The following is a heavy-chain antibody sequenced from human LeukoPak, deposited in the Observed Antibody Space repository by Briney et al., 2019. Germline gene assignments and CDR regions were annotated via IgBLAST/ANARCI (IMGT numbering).Heavy chain of an antibody. D-gene: IGHD2-15*01. CDR3: ARDGYCSGGSCYSESYGMDV. J-gene: IGHJ6*02. V-gene: IGHV3-33*01. CDR1: GFTFSSYG. CDR2: IWYDGSNK. Sequence: PGRSLRLSCAASGFTFSSYGMHWVRQAPGKGLEWVAVIWYDGSNKYYADSVKGRFTISRDNSKNTLYLQMNSLRAEDTAVYYCARDGYCSGGSCYSESYGMDVWGQGTTVTVSS.